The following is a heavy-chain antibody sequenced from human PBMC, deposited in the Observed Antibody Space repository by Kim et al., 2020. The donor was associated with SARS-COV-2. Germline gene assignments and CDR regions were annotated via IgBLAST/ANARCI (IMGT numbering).Heavy chain of an antibody. CDR1: GFKFERFA. J-gene: IGHJ4*02. Sequence: GGSLRLSCEMSGFKFERFAVHWVRQPPGKGLEWVSGLSLDSDRIGYADSVKGRFTVSRDKAKDTLYLQMDSLRIEDTAFYYCTRYLVPGGADYWGQGTLVTVSS. V-gene: IGHV3-9*01. CDR2: LSLDSDRI. D-gene: IGHD6-6*01. CDR3: TRYLVPGGADY.